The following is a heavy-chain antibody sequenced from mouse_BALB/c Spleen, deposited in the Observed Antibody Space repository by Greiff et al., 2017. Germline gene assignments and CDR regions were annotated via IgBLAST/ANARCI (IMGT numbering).Heavy chain of an antibody. J-gene: IGHJ4*01. CDR1: GFNIKDTY. V-gene: IGHV14-3*02. Sequence: EVKLQESGAELVKPGDSVKLSCTASGFNIKDTYMYWVKQRPEQGLEWIGRIDPANGNTKYDPKFQGKSTITADTSSNTAYLQLSSLTSEDTAVYYCARGWLPYYYAMDYWGQGTSVTVPA. CDR2: IDPANGNT. D-gene: IGHD2-3*01. CDR3: ARGWLPYYYAMDY.